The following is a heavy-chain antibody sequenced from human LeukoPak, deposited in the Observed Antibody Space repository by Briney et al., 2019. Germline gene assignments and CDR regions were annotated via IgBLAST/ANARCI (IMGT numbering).Heavy chain of an antibody. J-gene: IGHJ4*02. CDR1: GYTFSLYD. V-gene: IGHV1-8*01. CDR3: ARAFYGDYLFDY. Sequence: ASVKVSCKASGYTFSLYDINWVRQATGQGLEWIGWMNPNSGNTGYAQKFQGRVTMTRNTSITTAYMELSSLRSEDTAVYYCARAFYGDYLFDYWGQGTLVTVSS. D-gene: IGHD4-17*01. CDR2: MNPNSGNT.